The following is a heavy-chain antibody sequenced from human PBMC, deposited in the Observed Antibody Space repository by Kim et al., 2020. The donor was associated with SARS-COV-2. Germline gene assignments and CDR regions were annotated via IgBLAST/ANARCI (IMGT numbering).Heavy chain of an antibody. J-gene: IGHJ4*02. D-gene: IGHD5-12*01. Sequence: SETLSLTCAVYGGSFSGYYWSWIRQPPGKGLEWIGEINHSGSTTYNPSLKSRVTISVATSKNQFSLKLSSVTAADTAVHYCARVATIVEGALSRYFDYWGQGTLVTVSS. CDR2: INHSGST. V-gene: IGHV4-34*01. CDR1: GGSFSGYY. CDR3: ARVATIVEGALSRYFDY.